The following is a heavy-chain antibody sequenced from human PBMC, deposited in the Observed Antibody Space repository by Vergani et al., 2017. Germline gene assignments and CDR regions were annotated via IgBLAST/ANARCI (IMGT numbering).Heavy chain of an antibody. V-gene: IGHV4-39*07. CDR3: ARSYYYGSGSSRAFDY. CDR2: IYYSGST. J-gene: IGHJ4*02. D-gene: IGHD3-10*01. Sequence: QLQLQESGPGLVKPSETLSLTCTVSGGSISSSSYYWGWIRQPPGKGLEWIGSIYYSGSTNYNPSLKSRVTISVDTSKNQFSLKLSSVTAADTAVYYCARSYYYGSGSSRAFDYWGQGTLVTVSS. CDR1: GGSISSSSYY.